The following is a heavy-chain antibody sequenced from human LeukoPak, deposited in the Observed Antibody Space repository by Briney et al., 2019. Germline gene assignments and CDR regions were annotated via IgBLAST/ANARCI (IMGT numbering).Heavy chain of an antibody. CDR3: ATKQWLAPPPDS. D-gene: IGHD6-19*01. Sequence: GGSLRLSCAASGFTFSKYWMLWVRQAPGKGLESVSRVNTDGTVTTYADSVKGRFTVSRDNADNTMFLQMNSVRDEDTAVYYCATKQWLAPPPDSWGQGTPVTVSS. V-gene: IGHV3-74*01. CDR1: GFTFSKYW. J-gene: IGHJ4*02. CDR2: VNTDGTVT.